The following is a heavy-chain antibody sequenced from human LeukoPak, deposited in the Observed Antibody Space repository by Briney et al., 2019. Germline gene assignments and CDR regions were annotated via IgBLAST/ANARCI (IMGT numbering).Heavy chain of an antibody. CDR3: ARETRIAVAGTPFLRFDP. D-gene: IGHD6-19*01. J-gene: IGHJ5*02. CDR1: GYTFTSYY. Sequence: ASVKVSCKASGYTFTSYYMHWVRQAPGQGLEWMGIINPSGGSTSYAQKFQGRVTMTRDTSTSTVYMELSSLRSEDTAVYYCARETRIAVAGTPFLRFDPWGQGTLVTV. CDR2: INPSGGST. V-gene: IGHV1-46*01.